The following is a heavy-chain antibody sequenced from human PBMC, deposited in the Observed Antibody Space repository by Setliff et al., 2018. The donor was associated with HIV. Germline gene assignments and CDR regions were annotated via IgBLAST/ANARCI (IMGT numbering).Heavy chain of an antibody. CDR1: GFTFSNYA. CDR2: IYSDGST. Sequence: GSLRLSCAASGFTFSNYAMSWVRQAPGKGLEWVSVIYSDGSTYYADSVEGRFTASRDSSKNTLFLQMNSLSPGDTAMYYCARGHYGEWGQGTLVTVSS. CDR3: ARGHYGE. V-gene: IGHV3-23*05. J-gene: IGHJ4*02. D-gene: IGHD4-17*01.